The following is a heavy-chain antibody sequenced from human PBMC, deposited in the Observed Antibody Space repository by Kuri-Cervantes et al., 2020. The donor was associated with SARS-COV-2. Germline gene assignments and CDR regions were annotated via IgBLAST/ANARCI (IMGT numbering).Heavy chain of an antibody. CDR1: GGSFSGYY. D-gene: IGHD3-3*01. CDR2: INHSGST. V-gene: IGHV4-34*01. CDR3: ARVGHHFSTDFWSGYREASNWFDP. J-gene: IGHJ5*02. Sequence: SETLSLTCAVDGGSFSGYYWSWIRRPPGKGLEWIGEINHSGSTNYNPSLKSRVTISVDTSKNQFSLKPSSVTAADTAVYYCARVGHHFSTDFWSGYREASNWFDPWGQGTLVTVSS.